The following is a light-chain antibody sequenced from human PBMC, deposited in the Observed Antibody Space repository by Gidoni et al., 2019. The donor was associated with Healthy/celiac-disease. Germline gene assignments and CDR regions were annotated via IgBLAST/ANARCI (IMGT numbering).Light chain of an antibody. Sequence: QSVLTQPPSASGTPGPRVTISCSGSSSNIGSNTVNWYQQLPGTAPKLLIYSNNQRPSGGPDRFSGSKSGTSASLAISGLQSEDEADYYCAAWDDSRNAHVVFGGGTKLTVL. CDR2: SNN. CDR1: SSNIGSNT. CDR3: AAWDDSRNAHVV. V-gene: IGLV1-44*01. J-gene: IGLJ2*01.